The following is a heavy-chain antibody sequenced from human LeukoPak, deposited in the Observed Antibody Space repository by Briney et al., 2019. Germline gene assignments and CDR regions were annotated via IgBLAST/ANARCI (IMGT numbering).Heavy chain of an antibody. J-gene: IGHJ4*02. V-gene: IGHV3-33*08. CDR1: GFTFNSDW. CDR2: IWYDGSNK. Sequence: GGSLRLSCAASGFTFNSDWMSWVRQAPGKGLEWVAVIWYDGSNKYYADSVKGRFTISRDNSKNTLYLQMNSLRAEDTAVYYCARGKAMVIFDYWGQGTLVTVSS. CDR3: ARGKAMVIFDY. D-gene: IGHD5-18*01.